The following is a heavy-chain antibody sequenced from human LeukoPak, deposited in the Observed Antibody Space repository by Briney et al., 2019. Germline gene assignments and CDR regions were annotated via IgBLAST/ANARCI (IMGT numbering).Heavy chain of an antibody. J-gene: IGHJ5*02. CDR2: ISYDGSNK. V-gene: IGHV3-30*18. Sequence: GGSLRPSCAASGFTFSSYGMHWVRQAPGKGLEWVAVISYDGSNKYYADSVKGRFTISRDNSKNTLYLQMNSLRAEDTAVYYCAKRGRFAGNWFDPWGQGTLVTVSS. CDR3: AKRGRFAGNWFDP. D-gene: IGHD3-10*01. CDR1: GFTFSSYG.